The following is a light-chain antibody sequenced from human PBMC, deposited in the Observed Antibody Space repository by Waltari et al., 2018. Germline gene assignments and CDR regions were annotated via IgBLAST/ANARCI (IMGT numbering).Light chain of an antibody. CDR3: QQYDNLPPLS. J-gene: IGKJ4*01. CDR1: QDITNF. CDR2: DAS. V-gene: IGKV1-33*01. Sequence: DIQLTQSPSSLSASVGDRVTITCQASQDITNFLNWYQQKPGKAPKLLIYDASKLQTGVPSRFSGSGSVTDFTFTITSLQPEDAATYFCQQYDNLPPLSFGGGTKVDIK.